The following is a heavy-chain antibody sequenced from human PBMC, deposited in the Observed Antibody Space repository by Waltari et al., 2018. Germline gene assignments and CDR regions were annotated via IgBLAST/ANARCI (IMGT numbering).Heavy chain of an antibody. J-gene: IGHJ4*02. V-gene: IGHV4-34*01. CDR1: GGSFSGYY. D-gene: IGHD3-22*01. CDR2: INHSGST. CDR3: ARVSNAITYYYDSSGYYYNDY. Sequence: QVQLQQWGAGLLKPSETLSLTCAVYGGSFSGYYWRWIRQPPGKGTEWIGEINHSGSTNYNPSLKSRVTISVDTSKNQFSLKLSSVTAADTAVYYCARVSNAITYYYDSSGYYYNDYWGQGTLVTVSS.